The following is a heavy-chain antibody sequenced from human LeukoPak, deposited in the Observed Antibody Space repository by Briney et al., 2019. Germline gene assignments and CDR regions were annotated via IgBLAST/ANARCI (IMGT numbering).Heavy chain of an antibody. J-gene: IGHJ4*02. CDR1: GGTFSSYA. D-gene: IGHD3-22*01. CDR3: AREFGYYYDSSDY. Sequence: SVKVSCKASGGTFSSYAISWVRQAPGQGLGWMGRIIPILGIANYAQKFQGRVTITADKSTSTAYMELSSLRSEDTAVYYCAREFGYYYDSSDYWGQGTLVTVSS. V-gene: IGHV1-69*04. CDR2: IIPILGIA.